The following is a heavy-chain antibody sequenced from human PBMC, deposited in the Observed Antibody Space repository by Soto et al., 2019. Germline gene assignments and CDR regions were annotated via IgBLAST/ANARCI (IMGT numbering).Heavy chain of an antibody. CDR1: GYTFTSYG. D-gene: IGHD2-15*01. CDR2: ISAYNGNT. J-gene: IGHJ6*02. V-gene: IGHV1-18*01. CDR3: ARVGVVVATRYGMDV. Sequence: ASVKVSCKAPGYTFTSYGISWVRQAPGQGLEWMGWISAYNGNTNYAQKLQGRVTMTTDTSTSTAYMELMSLRSDDTAVYYCARVGVVVATRYGMDVWGQGTTVTVSS.